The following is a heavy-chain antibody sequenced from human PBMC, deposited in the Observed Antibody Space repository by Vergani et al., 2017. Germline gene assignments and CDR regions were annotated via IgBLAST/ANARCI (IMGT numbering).Heavy chain of an antibody. Sequence: QVKLQESGPGLVKPSETLSLTCTVSGASVNSYYWSWIRHPPGKGLEWMGYVSFRGDTLYDPSVKGRMTISLNTSSNQFSLYLTSVTAADTAVYYCARSRINYGAGSPDYWGQGTLVTVSS. CDR3: ARSRINYGAGSPDY. D-gene: IGHD3-10*01. CDR1: GASVNSYY. J-gene: IGHJ4*02. V-gene: IGHV4-59*02. CDR2: VSFRGDT.